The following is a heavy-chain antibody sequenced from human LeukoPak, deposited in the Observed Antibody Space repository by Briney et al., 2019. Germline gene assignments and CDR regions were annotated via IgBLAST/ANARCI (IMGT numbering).Heavy chain of an antibody. J-gene: IGHJ6*02. CDR1: GYTFTSYG. V-gene: IGHV1-18*01. D-gene: IGHD2-8*01. Sequence: ASVKVSCKASGYTFTSYGISWVRQAPGQGLEWMGWISAYNGNTNYAQKLQGRVTMTTDTSTSTAYMELRSLRSDDTAVYYCAREKPVNGYYYYYGMDVWGQGTTVTVSS. CDR3: AREKPVNGYYYYYGMDV. CDR2: ISAYNGNT.